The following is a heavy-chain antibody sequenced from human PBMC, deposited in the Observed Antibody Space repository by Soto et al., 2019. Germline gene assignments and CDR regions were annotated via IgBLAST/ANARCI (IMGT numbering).Heavy chain of an antibody. V-gene: IGHV1-2*04. J-gene: IGHJ6*02. CDR1: GYTFTGYY. Sequence: ASVKVSCKASGYTFTGYYMHWVRQAPGQGLEWMGWINPNSGGTNYAQKFQGWVTMTRDTSISTAYMELSRLRSDDTAVYYCARDRAMDSGYDSGYYGMDVWGQGTTVTVSS. CDR3: ARDRAMDSGYDSGYYGMDV. D-gene: IGHD5-12*01. CDR2: INPNSGGT.